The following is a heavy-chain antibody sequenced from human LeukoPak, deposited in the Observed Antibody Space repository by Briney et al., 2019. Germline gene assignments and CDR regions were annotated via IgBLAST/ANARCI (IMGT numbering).Heavy chain of an antibody. CDR1: GGSIRSSYYY. Sequence: LSLTCTVSGGSIRSSYYYWGWIRQAPGKGLEWVSYISSSGSTIYYADSVKGRFTISRDNAKNSLYLQMNSLRAEDTAVYYCARGGYVNWGQGTLVTVSS. V-gene: IGHV3-11*01. CDR2: ISSSGSTI. J-gene: IGHJ4*02. D-gene: IGHD2-15*01. CDR3: ARGGYVN.